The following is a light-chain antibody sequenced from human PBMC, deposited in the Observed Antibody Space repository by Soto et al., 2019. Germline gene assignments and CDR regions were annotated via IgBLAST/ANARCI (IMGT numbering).Light chain of an antibody. CDR2: KNT. V-gene: IGLV1-47*01. CDR1: SSNIGTYH. Sequence: QAVVTQPPSASGTPGQRVTISCSGSSSNIGTYHVFWYQHLPGTAPKVVIYKNTQRPSGVPDRISGSTSGTSASLAISGLRSEDEAEYYCATWDASLSGVVFGGGTKLTVL. J-gene: IGLJ2*01. CDR3: ATWDASLSGVV.